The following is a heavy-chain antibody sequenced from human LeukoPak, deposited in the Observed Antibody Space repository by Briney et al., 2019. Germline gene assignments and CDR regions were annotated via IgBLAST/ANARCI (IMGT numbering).Heavy chain of an antibody. CDR2: ISSSSNYI. J-gene: IGHJ4*02. CDR1: GFTFSSYN. CDR3: AKGLERESRLEC. V-gene: IGHV3-21*04. Sequence: GGSLRLSCEASGFTFSSYNMNWVRQAPGKGLEWVSSISSSSNYIYYADSLKGRLTISRDNSKNTLFLQMNSLRAEDTAIYYCAKGLERESRLECWGQGTLVTVSS. D-gene: IGHD1-1*01.